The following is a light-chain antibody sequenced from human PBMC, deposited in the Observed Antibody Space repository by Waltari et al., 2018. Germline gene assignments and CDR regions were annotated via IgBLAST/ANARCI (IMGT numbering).Light chain of an antibody. CDR1: QNILYSSNSKNY. V-gene: IGKV4-1*01. CDR2: WAS. Sequence: DIVMTQSPDSLAVSLGERATINCKSSQNILYSSNSKNYLAWYQHKPGQPPKLLIYWASTRESGVPDRFSGSGSETDFTLTISRLEPEDFAVYYCQQYGSSPHTFGQGTKLEIK. CDR3: QQYGSSPHT. J-gene: IGKJ2*01.